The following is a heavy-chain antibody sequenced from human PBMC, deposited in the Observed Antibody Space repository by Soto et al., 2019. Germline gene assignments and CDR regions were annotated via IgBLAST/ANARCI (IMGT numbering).Heavy chain of an antibody. CDR1: GFTFSNYA. CDR3: GKRSFSLDEELFGRPKH. J-gene: IGHJ4*02. Sequence: EVQLLESGGGLVQPGGSLRLSCAASGFTFSNYAMTWVRQPPGKGLEWVAAISGSSSSTYYADSVRGRFTISRDNSKNTLYLQMNSLRAEDTAVYYCGKRSFSLDEELFGRPKHWGQGTLVTVSS. V-gene: IGHV3-23*01. D-gene: IGHD3-10*01. CDR2: ISGSSSST.